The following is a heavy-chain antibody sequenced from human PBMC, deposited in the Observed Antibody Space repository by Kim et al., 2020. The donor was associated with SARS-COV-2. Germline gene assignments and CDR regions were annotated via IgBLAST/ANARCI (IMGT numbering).Heavy chain of an antibody. Sequence: GGSLRLSCAASGFTFDDYAMHWVRQAPGKGLEWVSGISWNSGSIGYADSVKGRFTISRDNAKNSLYLQMNSLRAEDTALYYCAKAHGSGSYSPSSYWGQGTLVTVSS. CDR2: ISWNSGSI. CDR1: GFTFDDYA. V-gene: IGHV3-9*01. J-gene: IGHJ4*02. D-gene: IGHD3-10*01. CDR3: AKAHGSGSYSPSSY.